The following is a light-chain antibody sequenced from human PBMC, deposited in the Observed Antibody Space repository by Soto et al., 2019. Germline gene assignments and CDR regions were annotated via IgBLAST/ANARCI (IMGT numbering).Light chain of an antibody. Sequence: DIQMTQSPSSLSASVGDRVTITCRASQSISSNLNWYQQKPGKAPKLLIYAASSLQSGLPSRFRGSGSGTDITLTISRLQAEYLATYYCQQSYSTPQTFGQGTKVEIK. V-gene: IGKV1-39*01. CDR3: QQSYSTPQT. CDR1: QSISSN. CDR2: AAS. J-gene: IGKJ1*01.